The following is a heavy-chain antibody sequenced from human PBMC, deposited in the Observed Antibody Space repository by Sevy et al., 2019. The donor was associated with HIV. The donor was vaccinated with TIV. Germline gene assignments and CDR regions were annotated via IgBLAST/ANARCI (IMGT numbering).Heavy chain of an antibody. Sequence: ASVKVSCKASGYTFTNYAISWVRQAPGQGLEWMGWISGFNGDTKNAEKFQGRFTMTKETSTKTAYMDLRSLRSDNTAVYYCVRGTTFYDFWTEGHYWGQGTLVTVSS. CDR2: ISGFNGDT. V-gene: IGHV1-18*01. CDR1: GYTFTNYA. D-gene: IGHD3-3*01. CDR3: VRGTTFYDFWTEGHY. J-gene: IGHJ4*02.